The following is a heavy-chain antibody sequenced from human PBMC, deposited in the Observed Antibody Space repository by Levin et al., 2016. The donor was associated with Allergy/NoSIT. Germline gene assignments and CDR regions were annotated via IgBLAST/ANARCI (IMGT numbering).Heavy chain of an antibody. V-gene: IGHV1-2*04. CDR3: TRDGTGGSGAFDI. CDR2: INPNSGDT. D-gene: IGHD3-16*01. CDR1: GGTFSSYT. J-gene: IGHJ3*02. Sequence: ASVKVSCKASGGTFSSYTISWVRQAPGQGLEWMGWINPNSGDTNYAQNFQGWVTMTRDTSISTAYVDLGRLTSDDTAMYYCTRDGTGGSGAFDIWGLGTMVTVSS.